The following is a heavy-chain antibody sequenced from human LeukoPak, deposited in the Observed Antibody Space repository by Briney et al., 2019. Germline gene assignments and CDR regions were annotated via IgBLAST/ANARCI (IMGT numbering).Heavy chain of an antibody. CDR3: ARTAMVRGVMKGWFDP. Sequence: ASVKVSCKASGYTFTSYDINWVRQATGQGLEWMGWMNPNSGNTGYAQKFQGRITMTRNTSISTAYMELSSLRSEDTAVYYCARTAMVRGVMKGWFDPWGQGTLVTVAS. CDR2: MNPNSGNT. D-gene: IGHD3-10*01. J-gene: IGHJ5*02. CDR1: GYTFTSYD. V-gene: IGHV1-8*01.